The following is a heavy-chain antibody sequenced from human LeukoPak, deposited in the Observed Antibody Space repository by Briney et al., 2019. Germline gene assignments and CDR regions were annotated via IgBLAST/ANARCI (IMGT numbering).Heavy chain of an antibody. D-gene: IGHD6-13*01. CDR3: SRGRHAEAGTIGR. CDR2: IYYSGST. Sequence: SETLSLTCTVSGGSISSYYWSWIRQPPGKGLEWIGYIYYSGSTNYNPSLKSRVTISVDTSKNQFSLKLSSVTAADTAVYYCSRGRHAEAGTIGRWGQGTLVTVSS. V-gene: IGHV4-59*01. J-gene: IGHJ4*02. CDR1: GGSISSYY.